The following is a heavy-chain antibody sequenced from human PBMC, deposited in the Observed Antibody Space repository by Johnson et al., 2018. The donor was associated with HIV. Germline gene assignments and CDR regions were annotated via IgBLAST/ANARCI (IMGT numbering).Heavy chain of an antibody. D-gene: IGHD3-3*01. CDR2: IKSKTDGGTT. Sequence: EVQLVESAGGLVKPGGSLRLSCAGSGFTLRNAWMSWVRQAPGKGLEWVGRIKSKTDGGTTDYAAPVRGRFTISRDDSKNTLYLHMNSLKTEDTAVYYCTTIYFAYDFWSGYQGGAFDIWGQGTMVTVSS. J-gene: IGHJ3*02. CDR3: TTIYFAYDFWSGYQGGAFDI. V-gene: IGHV3-15*01. CDR1: GFTLRNAW.